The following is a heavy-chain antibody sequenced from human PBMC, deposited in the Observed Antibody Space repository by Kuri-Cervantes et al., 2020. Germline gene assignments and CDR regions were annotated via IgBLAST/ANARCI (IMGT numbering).Heavy chain of an antibody. D-gene: IGHD3-22*01. CDR2: ITPSGRT. CDR3: ARYYYDSSGSDY. J-gene: IGHJ4*02. V-gene: IGHV3-23*01. CDR1: GFTFSSYA. Sequence: GESLKISCAASGFTFSSYAMTWVRQAPGKGLEWLSGITPSGRTDYADSAKGRFTISRDNAKNSLYLQMNSLRAEDTAVYYCARYYYDSSGSDYWGQGTLVTVSS.